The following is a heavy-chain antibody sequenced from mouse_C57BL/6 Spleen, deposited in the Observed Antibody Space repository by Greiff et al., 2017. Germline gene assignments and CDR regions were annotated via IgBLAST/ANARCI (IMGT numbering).Heavy chain of an antibody. V-gene: IGHV5-17*01. J-gene: IGHJ4*01. Sequence: EVKLVESGGGLVKPGGSLKLSCAASGFTFSDYGMHWVRQAPEKGLEWVAYISSGSSTIYYADTVKGRFTISRDNAKNTLFLQMTSLRSADTAMYYCARALPYAMDYWGQGTSVTVSS. CDR2: ISSGSSTI. CDR3: ARALPYAMDY. CDR1: GFTFSDYG.